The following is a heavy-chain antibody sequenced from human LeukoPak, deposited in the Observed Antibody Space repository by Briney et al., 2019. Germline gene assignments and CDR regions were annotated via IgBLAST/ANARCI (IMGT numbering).Heavy chain of an antibody. D-gene: IGHD4-17*01. CDR3: AKDGDYNSTFDYYYYGMDV. J-gene: IGHJ6*02. V-gene: IGHV3-30*18. Sequence: PGRSLRLSCAASGFTFSSYGMHWVRQAPGKGLEWVAVISYDGSITYYADSVKGRFTISRDNSKNTLYLQMNSLRAEDTAAYHCAKDGDYNSTFDYYYYGMDVWGQGTTVTVSS. CDR2: ISYDGSIT. CDR1: GFTFSSYG.